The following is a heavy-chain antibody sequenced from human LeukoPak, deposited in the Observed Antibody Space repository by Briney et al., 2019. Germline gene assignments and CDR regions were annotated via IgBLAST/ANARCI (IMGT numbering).Heavy chain of an antibody. CDR2: INYNGST. Sequence: PSETLSLTCAVYGGSFSGYYWSWIRQPPGKGLEWIGEINYNGSTNHNPSLKSRVTISGDTSKKQFSLKLSSVTAADTAVYYCARSGKWLQLCSFRYWGQRILVTVSS. V-gene: IGHV4-34*01. CDR1: GGSFSGYY. D-gene: IGHD5-18*01. CDR3: ARSGKWLQLCSFRY. J-gene: IGHJ4*02.